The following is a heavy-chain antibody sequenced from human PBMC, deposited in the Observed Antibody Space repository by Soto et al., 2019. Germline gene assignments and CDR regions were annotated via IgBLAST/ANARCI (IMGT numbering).Heavy chain of an antibody. J-gene: IGHJ4*02. CDR2: INPSGGST. Sequence: ASVKVSCKASGYTFTSYYMHWVRQATGQGLEWMGIINPSGGSTSYAQKFQGRDTMTRDTSTSTVYMELSSLRSEDTAVYYCECYYITMIVVVNMMLYDYWGQGTLVTVSS. CDR3: ECYYITMIVVVNMMLYDY. CDR1: GYTFTSYY. V-gene: IGHV1-46*01. D-gene: IGHD3-22*01.